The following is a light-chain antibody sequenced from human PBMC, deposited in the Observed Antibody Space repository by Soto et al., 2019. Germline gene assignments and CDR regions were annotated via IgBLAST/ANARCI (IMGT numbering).Light chain of an antibody. CDR2: DAS. J-gene: IGKJ1*01. V-gene: IGKV1-5*01. Sequence: DIQMTQSPSTLSASVGNTVTITCRASQSIPTWLAWYQHKPGEAPRLLILDASNLESVVPSRFSGSGSGTNFTPTSSSLQPDDFATYSCLQYNGYSGTFGQGT. CDR1: QSIPTW. CDR3: LQYNGYSGT.